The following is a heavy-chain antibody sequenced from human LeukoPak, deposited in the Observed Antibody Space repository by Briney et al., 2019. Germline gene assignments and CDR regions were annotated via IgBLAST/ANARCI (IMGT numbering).Heavy chain of an antibody. CDR1: GFTFSSYA. Sequence: GGTLRLSCAASGFTFSSYAMSWVRQAPGKGLEWVSAISGSGGKTYYADSVKGRFTISRDNSKNTLYLQMNSLRAEDTAVYYCAKDLSMAAYYYDSSGPYWFDPWGQGTLVTVSS. CDR3: AKDLSMAAYYYDSSGPYWFDP. J-gene: IGHJ5*02. V-gene: IGHV3-23*01. D-gene: IGHD3-22*01. CDR2: ISGSGGKT.